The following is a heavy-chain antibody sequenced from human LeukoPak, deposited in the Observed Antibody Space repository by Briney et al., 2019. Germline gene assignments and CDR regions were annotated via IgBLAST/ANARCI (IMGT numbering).Heavy chain of an antibody. CDR2: IYPGDSDT. CDR3: ERTEREPPYYYYYMDV. Sequence: GESLKISWKGSGYSFTSYWIGWVRQMPGKGLEWMGIIYPGDSDTRYSPSFQGQVTISADKSISTAYLQWSSLKASDTAMYYCERTEREPPYYYYYMDVWGKGTTVTVSS. CDR1: GYSFTSYW. D-gene: IGHD1-14*01. J-gene: IGHJ6*03. V-gene: IGHV5-51*01.